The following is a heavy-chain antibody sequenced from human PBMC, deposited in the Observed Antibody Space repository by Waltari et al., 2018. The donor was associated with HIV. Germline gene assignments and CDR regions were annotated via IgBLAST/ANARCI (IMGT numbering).Heavy chain of an antibody. CDR1: GSIFRDFA. D-gene: IGHD2-15*01. CDR2: ISRDGSSK. J-gene: IGHJ4*02. V-gene: IGHV3-30*01. CDR3: AREGIVAAPFDF. Sequence: QVQLVESGGGLVQPGGSLRLSCADSGSIFRDFAIHWVRQAPGKGLEWVAVISRDGSSKYYADSVQGRFTISRDNSKNSLHLHMNSLRPKDTAVYYCAREGIVAAPFDFWGLGTLVTVSS.